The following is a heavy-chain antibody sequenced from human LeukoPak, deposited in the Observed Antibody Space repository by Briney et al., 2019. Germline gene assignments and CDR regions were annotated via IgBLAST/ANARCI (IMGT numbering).Heavy chain of an antibody. Sequence: GRSPRLSCAASGFTFSSYAMHWVRQAPGKGLEWVAVISDDGSKKYYADSVKGRFTISRDQSKNTAYLQMNSLRAEDTALYYCAKRADGSSWSLGSWGQGTLVIVPS. CDR2: ISDDGSKK. CDR1: GFTFSSYA. J-gene: IGHJ4*02. CDR3: AKRADGSSWSLGS. V-gene: IGHV3-30*18. D-gene: IGHD6-13*01.